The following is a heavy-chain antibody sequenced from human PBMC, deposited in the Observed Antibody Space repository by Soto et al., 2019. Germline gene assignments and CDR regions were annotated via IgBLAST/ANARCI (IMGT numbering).Heavy chain of an antibody. Sequence: SETLSLTCTVSGGSISSGGYYWSWIRQHPGKGLEWIGYIYYSGSTYYNPSLKSRVTISVDTSKNQFSLKLSSVTAADTAVYYCARAVTEYCSGGSCYIFDYWGQGTLVTVSS. CDR3: ARAVTEYCSGGSCYIFDY. CDR1: GGSISSGGYY. J-gene: IGHJ4*02. V-gene: IGHV4-31*03. D-gene: IGHD2-15*01. CDR2: IYYSGST.